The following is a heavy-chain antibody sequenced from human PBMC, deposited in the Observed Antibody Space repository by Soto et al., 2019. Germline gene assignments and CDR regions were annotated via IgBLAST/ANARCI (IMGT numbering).Heavy chain of an antibody. Sequence: PGGSLRLSCAASGFTFSTFAMNWVRQAPGKGLEWVSGITGGSGFTFYADSVKGRFTISRDDSENTLFLQMSSLRAEDTAKYYCAKSGPTNYFDFWGQGTLSPSPQ. D-gene: IGHD1-26*01. J-gene: IGHJ4*02. CDR1: GFTFSTFA. CDR3: AKSGPTNYFDF. V-gene: IGHV3-23*01. CDR2: ITGGSGFT.